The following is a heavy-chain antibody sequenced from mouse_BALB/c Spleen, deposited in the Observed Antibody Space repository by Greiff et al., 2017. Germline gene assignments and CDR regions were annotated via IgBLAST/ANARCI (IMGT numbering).Heavy chain of an antibody. V-gene: IGHV5-6*01. CDR1: GFTFSSYG. D-gene: IGHD1-2*01. CDR2: ISSGGSYT. J-gene: IGHJ2*01. Sequence: EVKLMESGGDLVKPGGSLKLSCAASGFTFSSYGMSWVRQTPDKRLEWVATISSGGSYTYYPASVKGRFTISRDNAKNTLYLQMSSLKSEDTAMYYCARHGATASTPDYWGQGTTLTVSS. CDR3: ARHGATASTPDY.